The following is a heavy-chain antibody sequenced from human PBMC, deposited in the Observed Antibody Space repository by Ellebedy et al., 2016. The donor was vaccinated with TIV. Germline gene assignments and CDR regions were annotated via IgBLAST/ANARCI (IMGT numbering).Heavy chain of an antibody. CDR2: IIPLFDKT. J-gene: IGHJ5*02. V-gene: IGHV1-69*13. CDR3: AKSNGFYNWFNP. D-gene: IGHD2-8*01. CDR1: GDTFNTYS. Sequence: SVKVSXXASGDTFNTYSFIWVRQAPGQGLEWVGGIIPLFDKTQYAQKFQGRLTFSADDSTSTAYMELSSLRSDDTAVYYCAKSNGFYNWFNPWGQGTLVAVLS.